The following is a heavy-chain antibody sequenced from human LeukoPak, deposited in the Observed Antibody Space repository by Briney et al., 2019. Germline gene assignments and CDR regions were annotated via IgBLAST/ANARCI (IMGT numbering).Heavy chain of an antibody. V-gene: IGHV3-48*02. CDR2: ISSSSSSI. CDR1: GFTFSRHS. D-gene: IGHD6-19*01. J-gene: IGHJ4*02. Sequence: GGSLRLSCAGSGFTFSRHSMNWVRQAPGEGLEWVSYISSSSSSIYYADSVKGRFTISRDNAKNSMYLQMNSLRDEDTAVYYCARNSIVVAGILDYWGQGTLVTVSS. CDR3: ARNSIVVAGILDY.